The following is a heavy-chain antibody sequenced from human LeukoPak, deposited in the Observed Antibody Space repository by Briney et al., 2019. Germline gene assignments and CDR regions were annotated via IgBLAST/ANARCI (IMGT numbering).Heavy chain of an antibody. Sequence: SETLSLTCTVSGGSISSGSYYWSWIRQPAGKGLEWIGRIYTSGSTYYNPSLKSRVTISVDTSKNQFSLKLSSVTAADTAVYYCASVGQYSTGYWGQGTLVTVSS. CDR1: GGSISSGSYY. D-gene: IGHD6-25*01. CDR3: ASVGQYSTGY. V-gene: IGHV4-61*02. J-gene: IGHJ4*02. CDR2: IYTSGST.